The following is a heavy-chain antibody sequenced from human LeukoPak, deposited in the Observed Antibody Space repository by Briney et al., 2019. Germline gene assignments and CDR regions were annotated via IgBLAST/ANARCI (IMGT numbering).Heavy chain of an antibody. CDR2: VSYRGST. CDR3: ARHPSVGATTGFDY. CDR1: GGSISNNY. D-gene: IGHD1-26*01. Sequence: SETLSLTCTVSGGSISNNYWSWIRQPPGKGLEWIGYVSYRGSTNYNPSLKSRVTISVDTSKNQFSLKLSSVTAADTAVYYCARHPSVGATTGFDYWGQGTLVIVSS. V-gene: IGHV4-59*08. J-gene: IGHJ4*02.